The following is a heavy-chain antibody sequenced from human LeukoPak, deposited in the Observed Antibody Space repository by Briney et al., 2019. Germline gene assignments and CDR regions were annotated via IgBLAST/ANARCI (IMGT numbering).Heavy chain of an antibody. CDR1: GFTFSSYS. V-gene: IGHV3-48*02. CDR3: ARGPYRFGEFFDI. D-gene: IGHD3-10*01. CDR2: ISSSSSTI. J-gene: IGHJ3*02. Sequence: QPGGSLRLSCAASGFTFSSYSMNWVRQAPGKGLEWVSYISSSSSTIYYADSVKGRFTISRDNAKNSLCLQMNSLRDEDTAVYYCARGPYRFGEFFDIWGQGTMVTVSS.